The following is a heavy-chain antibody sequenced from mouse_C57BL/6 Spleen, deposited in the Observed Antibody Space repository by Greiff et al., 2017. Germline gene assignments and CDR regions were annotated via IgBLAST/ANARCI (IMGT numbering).Heavy chain of an antibody. V-gene: IGHV5-4*01. CDR3: AREDGYYAENYAMDD. D-gene: IGHD2-3*01. CDR2: ISDGGSYT. J-gene: IGHJ4*01. Sequence: EVHLVESGGGLVKPGGSLKLSCAASGFTFSSYAMSWVRQTPEKRLEWVATISDGGSYTYYPDNVKGRFTISRDNAKKHLYLQMSHLKSEDTAMYYWAREDGYYAENYAMDDWGKGTSVTVSS. CDR1: GFTFSSYA.